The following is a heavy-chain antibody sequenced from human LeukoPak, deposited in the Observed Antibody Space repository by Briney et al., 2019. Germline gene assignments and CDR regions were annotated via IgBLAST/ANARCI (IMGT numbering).Heavy chain of an antibody. CDR1: GYSFSDYY. Sequence: ASVKVSCKASGYSFSDYYIHWARQAPGQGLEWMGWITPNGGGTNYAQNFQGRVTMTRDTSISTTYMELSSLTSDDTAIYYCARDTCNGGSCYNWFDPWGQGTLVTVSS. CDR2: ITPNGGGT. V-gene: IGHV1-2*02. CDR3: ARDTCNGGSCYNWFDP. D-gene: IGHD2-15*01. J-gene: IGHJ5*02.